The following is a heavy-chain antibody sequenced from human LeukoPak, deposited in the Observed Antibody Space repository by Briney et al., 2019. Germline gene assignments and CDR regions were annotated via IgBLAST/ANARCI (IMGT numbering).Heavy chain of an antibody. V-gene: IGHV3-66*01. J-gene: IGHJ4*02. CDR3: AREGIPYYYDSSGSFDY. Sequence: AGGSLRLSCAASGFTVSSNYMSWVRQAPGKGLEWVSVIYSGGSTYYADSVKGRFTISRDNSKNTLYLQMNSLRAEDTAVYYCAREGIPYYYDSSGSFDYWGQGTLVTVSS. CDR2: IYSGGST. D-gene: IGHD3-22*01. CDR1: GFTVSSNY.